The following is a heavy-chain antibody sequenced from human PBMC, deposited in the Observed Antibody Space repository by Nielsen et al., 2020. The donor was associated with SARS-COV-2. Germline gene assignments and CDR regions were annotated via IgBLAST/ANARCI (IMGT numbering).Heavy chain of an antibody. D-gene: IGHD5-12*01. Sequence: GGSLRLSCAASGFTFSSYAMSWVRQAPGKGLEWVAVISYDGSNKYYADSVKGRFTISRDNSKNTLYLQMNSLRAEDTAVYYCATDTKPNNIDSGYDYWGQGTLVTVSS. J-gene: IGHJ4*02. CDR2: ISYDGSNK. CDR3: ATDTKPNNIDSGYDY. V-gene: IGHV3-30*03. CDR1: GFTFSSYA.